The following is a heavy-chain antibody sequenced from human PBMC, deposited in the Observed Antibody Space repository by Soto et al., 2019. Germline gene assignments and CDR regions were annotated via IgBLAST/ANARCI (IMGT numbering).Heavy chain of an antibody. V-gene: IGHV4-39*01. Sequence: QLQLQESGPGLVKPSETLSLTCTVSGGSISSSSYYWGWIRQPPGKGLEWIGSLYYSGSTYYNPSLKSRVTISVDTSKNQFSLKLSSVTAADTAVFYCARHSLTSIFAAPFDYWGQGTLVTVSS. CDR2: LYYSGST. CDR3: ARHSLTSIFAAPFDY. CDR1: GGSISSSSYY. J-gene: IGHJ4*02. D-gene: IGHD2-21*02.